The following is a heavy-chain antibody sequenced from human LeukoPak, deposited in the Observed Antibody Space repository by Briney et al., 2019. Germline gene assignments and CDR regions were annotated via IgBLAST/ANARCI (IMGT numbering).Heavy chain of an antibody. D-gene: IGHD3-10*01. CDR3: ARGGSGSYLVAY. V-gene: IGHV1-3*01. CDR2: INAGNGNT. Sequence: GASVKVSCKASGYTFTSYDINWVRQATGQGLEWMGWINAGNGNTKYSQKFQGRVTITRDTSASTAYMELSSLRSEDTAVYYCARGGSGSYLVAYWGQGTLVTVSS. J-gene: IGHJ4*02. CDR1: GYTFTSYD.